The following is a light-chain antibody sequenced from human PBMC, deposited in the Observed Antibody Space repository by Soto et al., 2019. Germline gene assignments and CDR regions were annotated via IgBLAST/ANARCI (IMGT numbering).Light chain of an antibody. CDR1: QSVSSH. V-gene: IGKV3-11*01. J-gene: IGKJ4*01. CDR2: DGS. Sequence: ETVLTQSPATLSLSPGERATLSCRASQSVSSHLAWYQQKPGQAPRLIIYDGSNRATGIPPRFSGSGSGTDFTLTISSLEPEDFAVYYCQQRTNWLFGGGTKVEIK. CDR3: QQRTNWL.